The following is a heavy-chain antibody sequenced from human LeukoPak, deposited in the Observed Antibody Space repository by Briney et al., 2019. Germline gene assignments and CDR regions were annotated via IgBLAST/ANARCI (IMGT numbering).Heavy chain of an antibody. CDR2: VNNSGST. J-gene: IGHJ3*02. CDR3: ARGRPDAFDI. CDR1: GGSFSGYY. V-gene: IGHV4-34*01. Sequence: PSETLSLTCAVYGGSFSGYYWSWIRQPPGKGLEWIGEVNNSGSTNYNPSLKSRVTISVDTSKNQFSLKLSSVTAADTAVYYCARGRPDAFDIWGQGTMVTVPS.